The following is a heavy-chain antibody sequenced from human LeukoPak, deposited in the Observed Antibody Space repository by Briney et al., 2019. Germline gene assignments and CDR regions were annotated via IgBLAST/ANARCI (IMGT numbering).Heavy chain of an antibody. CDR3: ARDCYSGIAAAIGAFDI. J-gene: IGHJ3*02. V-gene: IGHV1-18*01. D-gene: IGHD6-13*01. CDR2: ISAYNGNT. Sequence: ASVKVSCKASGYTFTSYGISWVRKAPGQGLEWMGWISAYNGNTNYAQKLQGRVTMTTDTSTSTAYMELRSLRSDDTAVYYCARDCYSGIAAAIGAFDIWGQGTMVTVPP. CDR1: GYTFTSYG.